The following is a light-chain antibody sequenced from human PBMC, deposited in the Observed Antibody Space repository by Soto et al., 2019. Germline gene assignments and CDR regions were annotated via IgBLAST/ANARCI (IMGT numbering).Light chain of an antibody. J-gene: IGKJ3*01. CDR3: QQYGRSPPFS. V-gene: IGKV3-20*01. CDR1: QSVSSSY. CDR2: GAS. Sequence: EIVLTQSPGTLSLSPGERATLSCRASQSVSSSYLAWYQQKPGQAPRLLIYGASSRATGIPDRFSGSGSGKDFTLNISRLEPEDFAVYYCQQYGRSPPFSFGPGTKVDIK.